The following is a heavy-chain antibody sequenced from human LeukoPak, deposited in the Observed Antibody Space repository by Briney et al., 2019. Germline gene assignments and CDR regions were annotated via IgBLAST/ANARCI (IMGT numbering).Heavy chain of an antibody. Sequence: ASVKVSCKASGYTFTSYDINWVRQATGQGLEWMGWMNPNSGNTGYAQKFQGRVTITRNTSISTAYMELSSLRSEDTAVYYCARLGRSKYCSSTSCSKSNYYYYMDVWGKGTTVTVSS. V-gene: IGHV1-8*01. D-gene: IGHD2-2*01. CDR3: ARLGRSKYCSSTSCSKSNYYYYMDV. J-gene: IGHJ6*03. CDR2: MNPNSGNT. CDR1: GYTFTSYD.